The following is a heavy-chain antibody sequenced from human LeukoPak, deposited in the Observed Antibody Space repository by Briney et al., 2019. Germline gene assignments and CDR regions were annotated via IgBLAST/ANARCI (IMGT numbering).Heavy chain of an antibody. D-gene: IGHD3-9*01. V-gene: IGHV3-15*01. CDR2: IKSKTDGGTT. CDR3: AKTNTYYDILTGPSPR. J-gene: IGHJ4*02. Sequence: SGGSLRLSCAASGFTFSNAYMSWVRQAPGKGLEWVGRIKSKTDGGTTDYAAPVKGRFTISRDDSKNTLYLQMNSLRAEDTAVYYCAKTNTYYDILTGPSPRWGQGTLVTVSS. CDR1: GFTFSNAY.